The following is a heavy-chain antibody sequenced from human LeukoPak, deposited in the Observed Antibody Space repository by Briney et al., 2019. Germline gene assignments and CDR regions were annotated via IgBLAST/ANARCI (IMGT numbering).Heavy chain of an antibody. J-gene: IGHJ4*02. Sequence: ASVKVSCKASGYTFTGYYMHWVRQAPGQGLEWMGWINPNSGGTNYAQKFQGRVTMTRDTSISTAYMELSRLRSDDTAVYYCARGPAAKYSYGPDNLDYWGQGTLVTVSS. V-gene: IGHV1-2*02. CDR3: ARGPAAKYSYGPDNLDY. D-gene: IGHD5-18*01. CDR2: INPNSGGT. CDR1: GYTFTGYY.